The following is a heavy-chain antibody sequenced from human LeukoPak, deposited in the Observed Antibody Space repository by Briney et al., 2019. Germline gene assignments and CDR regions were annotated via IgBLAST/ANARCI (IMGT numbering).Heavy chain of an antibody. V-gene: IGHV4-34*01. J-gene: IGHJ4*02. CDR3: ARGRYDFWSGYRPFDY. D-gene: IGHD3-3*01. CDR1: GGSFSGYY. Sequence: SETLSLTCAVYGGSFSGYYWSWIRQPPGKGLEWIGEINHSGSTNYNPSLKSRVTIPVDTSKNQFSLKLSSVTAADTAVYYCARGRYDFWSGYRPFDYWGQGTLVTVSS. CDR2: INHSGST.